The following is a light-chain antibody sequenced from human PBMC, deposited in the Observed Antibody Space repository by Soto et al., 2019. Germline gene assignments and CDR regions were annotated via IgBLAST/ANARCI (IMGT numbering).Light chain of an antibody. Sequence: EIVLTQSPGTLSLSPGERATLSCRASQSVSGSSLAWYQQRPGQAPRLLIYAVSNRATGAPDRFSGSGSGTDFTLTIRRLEPEDFAVYFCQQYVSSGFTFGPGTKVDIK. J-gene: IGKJ3*01. CDR1: QSVSGSS. CDR2: AVS. CDR3: QQYVSSGFT. V-gene: IGKV3-20*01.